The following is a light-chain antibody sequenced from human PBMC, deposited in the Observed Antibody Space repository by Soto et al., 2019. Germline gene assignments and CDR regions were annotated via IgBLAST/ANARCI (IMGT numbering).Light chain of an antibody. J-gene: IGLJ2*01. CDR2: EVS. CDR1: SSDVGGYNY. CDR3: SSPPVV. V-gene: IGLV2-14*01. Sequence: QSVLTQPASVSGSPGQSITISCTGTSSDVGGYNYVSWYQQHPGKAPKLMIYEVSNRPSGVSNRFSGSKSGNTASLTISGLQAEDEADYYCSSPPVVFGGGTQLTVL.